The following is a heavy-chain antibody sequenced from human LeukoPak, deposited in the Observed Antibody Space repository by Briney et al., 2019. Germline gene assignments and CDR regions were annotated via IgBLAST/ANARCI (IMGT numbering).Heavy chain of an antibody. Sequence: SETLSLTCTVSGGSINSYYWSWIRQPPGKGLEWIGYIFYSGSANYNPSLNSRVTISVHTSKNQFPLKLTSVTAADTAVYYCARGRDGYGDNWFDPWGQGTLVTVSS. J-gene: IGHJ5*02. D-gene: IGHD5-24*01. CDR1: GGSINSYY. CDR3: ARGRDGYGDNWFDP. CDR2: IFYSGSA. V-gene: IGHV4-59*01.